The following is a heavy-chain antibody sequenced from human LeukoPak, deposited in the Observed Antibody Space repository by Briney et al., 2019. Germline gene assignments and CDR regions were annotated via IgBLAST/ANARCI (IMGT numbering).Heavy chain of an antibody. Sequence: RPGGSLRLSCAASGFTFSSYEMNWVRQAPGKGLEWVSYISSSGSTIYYADSVKGRFTISRDNAKNSLYLQMNSLRAEDTAVYYCGRYLGSTSGSIWGQGTLVTVSS. CDR1: GFTFSSYE. J-gene: IGHJ4*02. CDR3: GRYLGSTSGSI. V-gene: IGHV3-48*03. CDR2: ISSSGSTI. D-gene: IGHD3-16*01.